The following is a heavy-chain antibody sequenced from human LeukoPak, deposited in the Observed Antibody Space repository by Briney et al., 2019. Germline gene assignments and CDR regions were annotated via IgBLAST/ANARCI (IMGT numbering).Heavy chain of an antibody. V-gene: IGHV3-7*01. Sequence: QPGGSLRLSCVASGFTLSSYWMSWVRQAPGKGLEWVANIKQDGSEKYYVDSVMGRFTISRDNAKNSLYLQMNSLRAEDTAVYYCARGIAKTTLNASDLWGQGTMVTVSS. D-gene: IGHD4-11*01. CDR2: IKQDGSEK. CDR1: GFTLSSYW. CDR3: ARGIAKTTLNASDL. J-gene: IGHJ3*01.